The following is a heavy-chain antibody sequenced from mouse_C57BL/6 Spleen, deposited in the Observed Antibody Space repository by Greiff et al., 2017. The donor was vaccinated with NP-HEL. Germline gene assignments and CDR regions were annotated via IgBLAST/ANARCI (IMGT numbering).Heavy chain of an antibody. CDR3: ATLDGSSYVRFAY. V-gene: IGHV5-17*01. J-gene: IGHJ3*01. Sequence: EVKLVESGGGLVKPGGSLKLSCAASGFTFSDYGMHWVRQAPEKGLEWVAYISSGSSTIYYADTVKGRFTISRDNAKNTLFLQMTSLRSEDTAMYYCATLDGSSYVRFAYWGQGTLVTVSA. CDR2: ISSGSSTI. D-gene: IGHD1-1*01. CDR1: GFTFSDYG.